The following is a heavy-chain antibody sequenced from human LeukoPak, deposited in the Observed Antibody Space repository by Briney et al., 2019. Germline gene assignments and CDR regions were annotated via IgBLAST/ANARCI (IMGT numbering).Heavy chain of an antibody. CDR3: ASAGNPRYFDF. CDR2: IYYTGST. Sequence: SGTLCLTCTVSGVSISSHYWSWVRQAPGKGLEWVGNIYYTGSTNYYPSPKRRLAISIDTSKNQVSLKLHSVTAAAAAVYYCASAGNPRYFDFWGRGPLATVPS. V-gene: IGHV4-59*11. J-gene: IGHJ4*02. CDR1: GVSISSHY.